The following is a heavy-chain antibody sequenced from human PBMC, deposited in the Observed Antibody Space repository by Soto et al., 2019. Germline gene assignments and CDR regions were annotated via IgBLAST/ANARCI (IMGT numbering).Heavy chain of an antibody. CDR1: GFTFSSYG. V-gene: IGHV3-30*18. D-gene: IGHD2-2*01. CDR3: AKSYGSKNWACVDY. CDR2: ISYDGSNK. J-gene: IGHJ4*02. Sequence: QVQLVESGGGVVQPGRSLRLSCAASGFTFSSYGMHWVRQAPGKGLEWVAVISYDGSNKYYADSVKGRFTISRDNSKNTLYLQMNSLRAEDTAVYYCAKSYGSKNWACVDYWGQGTLVTVSS.